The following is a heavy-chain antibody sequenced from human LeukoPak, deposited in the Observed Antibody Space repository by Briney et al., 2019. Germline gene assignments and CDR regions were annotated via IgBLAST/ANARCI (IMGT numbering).Heavy chain of an antibody. D-gene: IGHD1-26*01. V-gene: IGHV1-18*01. Sequence: ASVKVSCKPSGYTFTRYGMSWVRQAPGQGLEWLGWISGYNGNAKYAEKFHARVTMTTDTSTSTGYMELRSLRFDDTATYYCARMSVVGATFQGTGDDALDIWGQGTMATVSS. CDR2: ISGYNGNA. CDR3: ARMSVVGATFQGTGDDALDI. J-gene: IGHJ3*02. CDR1: GYTFTRYG.